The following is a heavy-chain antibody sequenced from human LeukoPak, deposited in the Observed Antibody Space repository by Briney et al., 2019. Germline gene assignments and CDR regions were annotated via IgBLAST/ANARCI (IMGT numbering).Heavy chain of an antibody. J-gene: IGHJ4*02. CDR3: GELRSSGWVLSFEQ. Sequence: GGSLRLSCAASGFAFASYPMSWVRQAPGKGLEWVSTISGSGGSTYNADSVKGRFTISRDNSKNPLYLQMSSLREGDTAVYFCGELRSSGWVLSFEQWGQETLHTLS. D-gene: IGHD6-19*01. CDR1: GFAFASYP. V-gene: IGHV3-23*01. CDR2: ISGSGGST.